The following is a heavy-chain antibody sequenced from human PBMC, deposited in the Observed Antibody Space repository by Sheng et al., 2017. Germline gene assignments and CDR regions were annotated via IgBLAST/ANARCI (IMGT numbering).Heavy chain of an antibody. CDR1: GYTFTGYY. D-gene: IGHD3-22*01. V-gene: IGHV1-2*02. CDR3: ARGDFYESSGLDS. CDR2: INPNSGGT. Sequence: QVQLVQSGAEVKKPGASVRVSCEAFGYTFTGYYIHWVRQAPGQGLEWMGWINPNSGGTKYAQKFQGSVTMTRDTSTSTAYMELKRLTSDDTAVYYCARGDFYESSGLDSWGQGTLAT. J-gene: IGHJ5*01.